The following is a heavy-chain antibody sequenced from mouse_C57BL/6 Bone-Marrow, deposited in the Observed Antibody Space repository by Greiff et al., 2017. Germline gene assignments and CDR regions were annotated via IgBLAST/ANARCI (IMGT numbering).Heavy chain of an antibody. J-gene: IGHJ4*01. Sequence: QVQLQQPGAELVKPGASVKLSCKASGYTFTNYWMHWVKQRPGQGLEWIGMMHPNGGSPDYNEKFKSEATLSVAKSSRTAYMELSSLTSEDSAVYYWARSYDYDDYTMDYWGQGTSVTVSS. D-gene: IGHD2-4*01. V-gene: IGHV1-64*01. CDR1: GYTFTNYW. CDR2: MHPNGGSP. CDR3: ARSYDYDDYTMDY.